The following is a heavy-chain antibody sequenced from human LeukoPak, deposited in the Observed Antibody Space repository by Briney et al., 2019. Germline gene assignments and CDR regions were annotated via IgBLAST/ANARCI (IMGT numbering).Heavy chain of an antibody. J-gene: IGHJ4*02. V-gene: IGHV4-39*07. Sequence: PSETLSLTCTVSGGSISSSSYYWGWIRQPPGKGLEWIGSIYYSGSTYYNPSLKSRVTISVDTSKNQFSLKLSSVTAADTAVYYCATEYYDFWSGIYYFDYWGQGTLVTVSS. CDR3: ATEYYDFWSGIYYFDY. D-gene: IGHD3-3*01. CDR1: GGSISSSSYY. CDR2: IYYSGST.